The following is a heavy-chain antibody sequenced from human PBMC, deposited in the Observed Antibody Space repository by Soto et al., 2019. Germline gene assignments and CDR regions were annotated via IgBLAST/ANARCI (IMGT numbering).Heavy chain of an antibody. CDR1: GFTFTTYG. CDR2: ISAYNGNT. J-gene: IGHJ4*02. V-gene: IGHV1-18*01. D-gene: IGHD6-19*01. Sequence: QVQLVQSGAEVKKPGASVTVSCKASGFTFTTYGISWVRQAPGQGLEWMGWISAYNGNTNYAQKVKDRVTMTTDTSTSTDYMELRSLRSDDTAVYYGARDEIALAGEGDHWGQGTLVTVSS. CDR3: ARDEIALAGEGDH.